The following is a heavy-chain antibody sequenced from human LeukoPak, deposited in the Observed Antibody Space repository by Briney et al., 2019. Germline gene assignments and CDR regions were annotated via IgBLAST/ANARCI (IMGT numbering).Heavy chain of an antibody. CDR1: GFTFNRYA. Sequence: GRSLRLSCAASGFTFNRYAMHWVRQAPGKGLEWVANIAYDGGTKYYADSVKGRFSVSRDNSKNTLYLQMNSLRPEDTAVYYCARDHQLQNGNWFDPWGRGTLVTVSS. CDR2: IAYDGGTK. D-gene: IGHD2-2*01. V-gene: IGHV3-30*03. CDR3: ARDHQLQNGNWFDP. J-gene: IGHJ5*02.